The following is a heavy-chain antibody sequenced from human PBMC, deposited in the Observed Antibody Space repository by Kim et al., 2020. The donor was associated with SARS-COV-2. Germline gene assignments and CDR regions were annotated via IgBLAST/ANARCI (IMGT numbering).Heavy chain of an antibody. CDR2: ISGSGGST. V-gene: IGHV3-23*01. CDR3: AKDPGLYYYDSSGYYPEYYYYGMDV. CDR1: GFTFSSYA. D-gene: IGHD3-22*01. J-gene: IGHJ6*02. Sequence: GGSLRLSCVASGFTFSSYAMSWVRQAPGKGLEWVSAISGSGGSTYYADSVKGRFTISRDNSKNTLYLQMNSLRAEDTAVYYCAKDPGLYYYDSSGYYPEYYYYGMDVWGQGTTVTVSS.